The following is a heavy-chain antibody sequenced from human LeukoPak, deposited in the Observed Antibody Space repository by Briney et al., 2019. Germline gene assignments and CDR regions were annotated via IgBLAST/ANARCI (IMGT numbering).Heavy chain of an antibody. D-gene: IGHD5-18*01. J-gene: IGHJ4*02. CDR1: GGSFSGYY. CDR3: ARGGDSYGHLFDY. Sequence: PSETLSLTCAVYGGSFSGYYWSWIRQPPGKGLEWIGEINHSGSTNYNPSLKSRVTTSVDTSKNQFSLKLSSVTAADTAVYYCARGGDSYGHLFDYWGQGTLVTVSS. CDR2: INHSGST. V-gene: IGHV4-34*01.